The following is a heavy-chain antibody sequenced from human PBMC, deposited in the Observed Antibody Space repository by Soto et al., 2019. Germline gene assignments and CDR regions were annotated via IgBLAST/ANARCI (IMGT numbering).Heavy chain of an antibody. D-gene: IGHD5-18*01. V-gene: IGHV4-31*03. Sequence: SEPLSLTCTVSGGSIGSGGYYWSWVRQNPRKGLEWIGNIYYSGNTYYTPALKSRLTISVDTSKNQFSLNLSSVTAADTAVYYCARDRLMATAGTARHYFGLDVWGQGTTVTVSS. J-gene: IGHJ6*02. CDR2: IYYSGNT. CDR3: ARDRLMATAGTARHYFGLDV. CDR1: GGSIGSGGYY.